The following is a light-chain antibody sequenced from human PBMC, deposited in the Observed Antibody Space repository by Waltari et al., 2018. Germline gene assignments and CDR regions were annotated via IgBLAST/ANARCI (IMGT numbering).Light chain of an antibody. V-gene: IGKV3-15*01. J-gene: IGKJ2*01. Sequence: EIVMTQPPATLSVSPGERATLSSRASQIVTTNLAWYQQKPGQAPRLLIYGASTRATGIPARFSGSGSGTEFTLTISSLQSEDFAVYFCQQYNDWPPGDTFGQGTKLQIK. CDR3: QQYNDWPPGDT. CDR1: QIVTTN. CDR2: GAS.